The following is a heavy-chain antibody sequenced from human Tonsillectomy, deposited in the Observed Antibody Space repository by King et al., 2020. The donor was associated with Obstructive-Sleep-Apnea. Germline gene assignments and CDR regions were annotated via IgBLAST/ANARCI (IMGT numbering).Heavy chain of an antibody. CDR2: ISSSSSYI. D-gene: IGHD3-22*01. J-gene: IGHJ3*02. V-gene: IGHV3-21*01. Sequence: VQLVESGGDLVKPGGSLRLSCAASGFTFSSYSMNWVRQAPGKGLEWDSSISSSSSYIYYADSVKGRFTISRDNAKNSLYLQMNSLRAEDTAVYYCARVSIGAYYYDSSGYRDAFDIWGQGTMVTVSS. CDR1: GFTFSSYS. CDR3: ARVSIGAYYYDSSGYRDAFDI.